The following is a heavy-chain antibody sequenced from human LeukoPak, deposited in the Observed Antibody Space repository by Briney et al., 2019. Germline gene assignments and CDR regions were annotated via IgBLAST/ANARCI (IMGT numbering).Heavy chain of an antibody. Sequence: GASVKVSCKASGGTFSRYAISWVRQAPGQGLEWMGGIIPIFGTANYAQKFQGRVTITTDESTSTAYMELSSLRSEDTAVYYCARGEDSSGYYGDFDYWGQGTLVTVSS. D-gene: IGHD3-22*01. CDR3: ARGEDSSGYYGDFDY. CDR1: GGTFSRYA. V-gene: IGHV1-69*05. J-gene: IGHJ4*02. CDR2: IIPIFGTA.